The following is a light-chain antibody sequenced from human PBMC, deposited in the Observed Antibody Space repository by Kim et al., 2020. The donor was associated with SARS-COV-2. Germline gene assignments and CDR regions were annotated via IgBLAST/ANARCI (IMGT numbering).Light chain of an antibody. CDR1: QNIGIN. Sequence: VSPGQSGTLSCRASQNIGINLAWYQQKSGQAPRLLVFGAATRATGVAARFRGSGSGTEFTLTITNLQSEDFAIYYCQQYKDFFWTFGQGTKVDIK. CDR2: GAA. J-gene: IGKJ1*01. CDR3: QQYKDFFWT. V-gene: IGKV3-15*01.